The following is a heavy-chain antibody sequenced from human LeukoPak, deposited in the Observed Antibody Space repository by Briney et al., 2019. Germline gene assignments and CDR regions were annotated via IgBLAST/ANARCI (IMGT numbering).Heavy chain of an antibody. D-gene: IGHD2-21*01. Sequence: ASVKVSCKASGYTFSDYYIHWVRQAPGQGLEWMGWINPNSDYTFYAQKFQGRVTLTRDTSISTVYMELTTLTSDDTALYYCAVAPGDYWGQGTLVSVSA. J-gene: IGHJ4*02. CDR1: GYTFSDYY. CDR2: INPNSDYT. V-gene: IGHV1-2*02. CDR3: AVAPGDY.